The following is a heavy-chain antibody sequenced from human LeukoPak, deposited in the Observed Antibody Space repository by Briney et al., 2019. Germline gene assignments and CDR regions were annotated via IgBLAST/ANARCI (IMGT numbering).Heavy chain of an antibody. V-gene: IGHV4-34*01. CDR3: ARGSQWGDYAGFDP. CDR1: GGSFSNYY. D-gene: IGHD4-17*01. Sequence: SETLSLTCAVYGGSFSNYYWTWIRQPPGKGLEWIGEGHHSGSTNYNPSLKTRVTISVDTSRSRFSLKLTSVTAADTAVYYCARGSQWGDYAGFDPWGQGTLVTVSS. J-gene: IGHJ5*02. CDR2: GHHSGST.